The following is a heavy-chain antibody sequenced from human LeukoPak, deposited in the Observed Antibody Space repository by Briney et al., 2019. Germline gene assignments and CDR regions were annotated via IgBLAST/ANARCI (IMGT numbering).Heavy chain of an antibody. J-gene: IGHJ5*02. CDR3: ARAQNWNYVA. CDR1: GGPFSGYY. Sequence: SETLSLTCAVYGGPFSGYYWSWIRQPPGKGLEWIGEINHSGSTNYNPSLKSRVTISVDTSKNQFSLKLSSVTAADTAVYYCARAQNWNYVAWGQGTLVTVSS. D-gene: IGHD1-7*01. CDR2: INHSGST. V-gene: IGHV4-34*01.